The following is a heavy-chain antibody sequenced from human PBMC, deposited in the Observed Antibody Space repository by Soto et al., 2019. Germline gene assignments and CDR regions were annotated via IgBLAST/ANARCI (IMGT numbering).Heavy chain of an antibody. V-gene: IGHV3-30-3*01. J-gene: IGHJ3*02. CDR3: ARVRGSYSQDAFDI. CDR1: GFTFSSYA. D-gene: IGHD1-26*01. CDR2: ISYDGSNK. Sequence: LRLSCAASGFTFSSYAMQWVRQSPGKGLEWVAVISYDGSNKYYADSVKGRFTISRDNSKNTLYLQMNSLRAEDTAVYYCARVRGSYSQDAFDIWGQGTMVTVSS.